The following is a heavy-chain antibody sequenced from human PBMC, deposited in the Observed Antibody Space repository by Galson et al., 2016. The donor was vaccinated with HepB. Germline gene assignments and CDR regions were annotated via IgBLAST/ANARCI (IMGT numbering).Heavy chain of an antibody. CDR3: AKDGGAEDRSGSTCYSRGFFDY. J-gene: IGHJ4*02. V-gene: IGHV3-30*18. Sequence: SLRLSCAGSGFTFRRYGMHWVRQAPGKGLEWVAVISYDGVSKFYADSVKGRFSISRDNSKNTVFLQMNSLRVEDTAVFYCAKDGGAEDRSGSTCYSRGFFDYWGQGALVTVSS. CDR1: GFTFRRYG. D-gene: IGHD2-15*01. CDR2: ISYDGVSK.